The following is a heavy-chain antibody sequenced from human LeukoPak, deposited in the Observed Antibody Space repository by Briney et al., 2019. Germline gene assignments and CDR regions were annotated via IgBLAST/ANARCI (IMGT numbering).Heavy chain of an antibody. CDR2: ITGSGDYT. CDR3: ANKPAGFDP. CDR1: GGSISSSN. D-gene: IGHD1-14*01. Sequence: GTLSLTCAVSGGSISSSNWWSWVRQPPGKGLEWVSSITGSGDYTYYADSVKGRFTISRDNSKNTLYLQMNSLRADDTAVYYCANKPAGFDPWGQGTLVTVSS. J-gene: IGHJ5*02. V-gene: IGHV3-23*01.